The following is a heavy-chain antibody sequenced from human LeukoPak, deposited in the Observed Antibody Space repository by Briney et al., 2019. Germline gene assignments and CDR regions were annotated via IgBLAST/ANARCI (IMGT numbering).Heavy chain of an antibody. CDR3: AKGSRYDSSGRFLFDI. Sequence: GGSLSLSCAASGFTFSSYAMSWVRPAPGKGLEWVSAISGSGGSTYYADSVKGRFTISRDNSKNTLYLQMNSLRAEDTAVYYCAKGSRYDSSGRFLFDIWGQGTTVTVSS. J-gene: IGHJ3*02. CDR1: GFTFSSYA. V-gene: IGHV3-23*01. CDR2: ISGSGGST. D-gene: IGHD3-22*01.